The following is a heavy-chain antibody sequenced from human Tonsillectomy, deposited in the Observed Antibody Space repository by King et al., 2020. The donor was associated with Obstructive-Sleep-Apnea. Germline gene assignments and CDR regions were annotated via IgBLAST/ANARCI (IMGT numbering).Heavy chain of an antibody. CDR3: TSAYSAGWCFDY. D-gene: IGHD6-19*01. Sequence: DVQLVESGGGFIKSGGSLSLSCAASGFIFTKAWMSWVRQAPGKGLEWVGRVKSKIDGGTTDYAAPVKGRFSISRDESKNTLYLEMNSLKTEDTAVYDCTSAYSAGWCFDYWGQGALVTVSA. J-gene: IGHJ4*02. V-gene: IGHV3-15*01. CDR2: VKSKIDGGTT. CDR1: GFIFTKAW.